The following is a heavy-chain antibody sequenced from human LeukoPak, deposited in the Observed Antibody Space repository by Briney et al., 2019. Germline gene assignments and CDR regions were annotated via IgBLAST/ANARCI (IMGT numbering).Heavy chain of an antibody. CDR1: GDYINNYY. Sequence: PETLSLTCIVSGDYINNYYWSWIRQPPGKGLEWIGYIYYSGSTYYNPSLKSRVTISVDTSKNQFSLKLSSVTAADTAVYYCARSLGPRRYYFDYWGQGTLVTVSS. J-gene: IGHJ4*02. CDR3: ARSLGPRRYYFDY. V-gene: IGHV4-59*12. CDR2: IYYSGST.